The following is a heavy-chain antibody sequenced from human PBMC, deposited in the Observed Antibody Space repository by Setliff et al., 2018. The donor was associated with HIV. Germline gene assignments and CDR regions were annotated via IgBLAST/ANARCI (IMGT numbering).Heavy chain of an antibody. CDR3: ARVRERVTIFGVVRDFDS. D-gene: IGHD3-3*01. Sequence: ASVKVSCKSSGYTFTKYGITWVRQAPGQGLEWMGWISANNGSSYFAQKLQDRVTMTSDTSTSTAYMELRSLRSDDTTVYYCARVRERVTIFGVVRDFDSWGQGTLVTVSS. CDR1: GYTFTKYG. V-gene: IGHV1-18*01. J-gene: IGHJ4*02. CDR2: ISANNGSS.